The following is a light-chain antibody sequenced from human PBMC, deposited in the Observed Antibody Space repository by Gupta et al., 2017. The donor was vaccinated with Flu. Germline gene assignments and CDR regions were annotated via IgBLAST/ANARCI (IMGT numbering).Light chain of an antibody. J-gene: IGKJ4*01. V-gene: IGKV3-15*01. CDR2: GAS. CDR3: QQENNGHLSIT. Sequence: TLSVSPGDSDTLSCRARQSVSSNLDWYTQKQGHAPTLLIFGASTIAMVSIAMCSGSGDGTEVNITVVSMHSEDFAVYYCQQENNGHLSITFGGGTKVEIK. CDR1: QSVSSN.